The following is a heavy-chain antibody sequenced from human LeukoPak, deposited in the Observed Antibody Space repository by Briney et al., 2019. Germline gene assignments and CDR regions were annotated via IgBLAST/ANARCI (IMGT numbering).Heavy chain of an antibody. V-gene: IGHV1-8*02. Sequence: GASVKVSCKASGGTFSSYAISWVRQATGQGLEWMGWMNPNSGNTGYAQKFQGRVTMTRNTSISTAYMELSSLRSEDTAVYYCARGGLPHYYYYYMDVWGKGTTVTISS. CDR3: ARGGLPHYYYYYMDV. CDR2: MNPNSGNT. CDR1: GGTFSSYA. D-gene: IGHD2-15*01. J-gene: IGHJ6*03.